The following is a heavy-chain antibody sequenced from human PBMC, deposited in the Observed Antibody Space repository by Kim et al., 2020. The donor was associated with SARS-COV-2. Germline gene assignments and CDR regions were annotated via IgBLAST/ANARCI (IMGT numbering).Heavy chain of an antibody. CDR1: GFTFSSYS. J-gene: IGHJ4*02. CDR3: ASSRGIAAAGKGADY. D-gene: IGHD6-13*01. CDR2: ISSSSSYI. Sequence: GGSLRLSCAASGFTFSSYSMNWVRQAPGKGLEWVSSISSSSSYIYYADSVKGRFTISRDNAKNSLYLQMNSLRAEDTAVYYCASSRGIAAAGKGADYWGQGTLVTVSS. V-gene: IGHV3-21*01.